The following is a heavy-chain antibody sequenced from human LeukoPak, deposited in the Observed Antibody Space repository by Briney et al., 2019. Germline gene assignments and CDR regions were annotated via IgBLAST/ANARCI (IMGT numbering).Heavy chain of an antibody. CDR1: GFTFSNAW. Sequence: GGSLRLSCAASGFTFSNAWMSWVRQAPGKGLEWVSAISGSGGSTYYADSVKGRFTISRDNSKNTLYLQMNSLRAEDTAVYYCAKGAPSGYSYGYSGFDYWGQGTLVTVSS. CDR2: ISGSGGST. CDR3: AKGAPSGYSYGYSGFDY. V-gene: IGHV3-23*01. D-gene: IGHD5-18*01. J-gene: IGHJ4*02.